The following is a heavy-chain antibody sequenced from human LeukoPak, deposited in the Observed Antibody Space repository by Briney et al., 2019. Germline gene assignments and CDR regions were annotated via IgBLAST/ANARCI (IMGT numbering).Heavy chain of an antibody. V-gene: IGHV3-30-3*01. CDR3: ARVAYDSSGSVDY. D-gene: IGHD3-22*01. Sequence: GGSLRLSCAASGFTFSSYAMHWVRQAPGKGLEWVAVISYDGSNKYYADSVKGRFTISRDNSKNTLYLQMNSLRAEDTAVYYCARVAYDSSGSVDYWGQGTLVTVSS. J-gene: IGHJ4*02. CDR1: GFTFSSYA. CDR2: ISYDGSNK.